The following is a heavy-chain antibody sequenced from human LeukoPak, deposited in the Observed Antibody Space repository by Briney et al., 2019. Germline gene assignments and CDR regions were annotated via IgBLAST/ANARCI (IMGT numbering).Heavy chain of an antibody. V-gene: IGHV3-30*07. CDR2: ISYADGSYK. D-gene: IGHD6-19*01. J-gene: IGHJ4*02. CDR3: AKGGWLDD. CDR1: GFTFSSYA. Sequence: GGSLRLSCAASGFTFSSYAMHWVRQAPGKGLEWVASISYADGSYKYYTDSVKGRFVTSRDNSKDTLYLQMNSLRAEDTALYYCAKGGWLDDLGQGALVTVSS.